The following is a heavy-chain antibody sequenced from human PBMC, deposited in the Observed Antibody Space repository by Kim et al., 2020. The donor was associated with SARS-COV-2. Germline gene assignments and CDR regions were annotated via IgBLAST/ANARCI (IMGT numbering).Heavy chain of an antibody. D-gene: IGHD3-22*01. V-gene: IGHV1-69*13. Sequence: SVKVSCKASGGTFSSYAISWVRQAPGQGLEWMGGXXPIFXTANYAQKFQGRVTITADESTSTAYMEMRSLSSEDTAVYYCAGNGQDYYDSSGYFGVFDLWGRGTLVTVSS. CDR2: XXPIFXTA. J-gene: IGHJ2*01. CDR3: AGNGQDYYDSSGYFGVFDL. CDR1: GGTFSSYA.